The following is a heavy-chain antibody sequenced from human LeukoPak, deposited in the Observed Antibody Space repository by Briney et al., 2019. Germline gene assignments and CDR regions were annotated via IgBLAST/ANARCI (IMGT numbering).Heavy chain of an antibody. CDR1: GGSISSGGYY. D-gene: IGHD3-3*01. CDR3: ARASHLFGVVTGFDY. CDR2: IYHSGST. J-gene: IGHJ4*02. V-gene: IGHV4-30-2*01. Sequence: SETLSLTCTVSGGSISSGGYYWSWIRQPPGKGLEWIGYIYHSGSTYYNPSLKSRVTISVDRSKNQFSLKLSSVTAADTAVYYCARASHLFGVVTGFDYWGQGTLVTVSS.